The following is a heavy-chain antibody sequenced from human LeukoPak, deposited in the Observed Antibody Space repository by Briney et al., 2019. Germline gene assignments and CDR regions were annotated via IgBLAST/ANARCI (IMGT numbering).Heavy chain of an antibody. CDR3: ARSPRIIIVRGLISYYYYMDV. J-gene: IGHJ6*03. Sequence: GGSLRLSCAASGFTFDDYGMTWVRQAPGKGLEWVSGINWNGVSTGYADTVKGRFTISRDNAKNSLYLQMNSLRAEDTALYYCARSPRIIIVRGLISYYYYMDVWGKGTTVTVSS. V-gene: IGHV3-20*04. D-gene: IGHD3-10*01. CDR1: GFTFDDYG. CDR2: INWNGVST.